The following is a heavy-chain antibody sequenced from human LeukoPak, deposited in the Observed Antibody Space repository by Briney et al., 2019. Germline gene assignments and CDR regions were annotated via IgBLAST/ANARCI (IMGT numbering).Heavy chain of an antibody. Sequence: GESLKISCKASGYSFTSYWIAWVRQMPGKGLEYMGFIYPGGSDTRCSPSFEGQVTISADKSITTAYLQWSSLKAWDTAIYYCARHVTYSRTSSYSDDSGQGTLVSVSS. D-gene: IGHD6-6*01. CDR2: IYPGGSDT. CDR3: ARHVTYSRTSSYSDD. CDR1: GYSFTSYW. V-gene: IGHV5-51*01. J-gene: IGHJ4*01.